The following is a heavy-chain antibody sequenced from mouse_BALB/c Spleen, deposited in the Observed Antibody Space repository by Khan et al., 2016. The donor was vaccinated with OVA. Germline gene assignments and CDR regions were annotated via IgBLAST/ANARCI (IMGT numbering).Heavy chain of an antibody. CDR3: ALRGDIYDTYYGYAMDY. D-gene: IGHD2-3*01. J-gene: IGHJ4*01. Sequence: VQLKQSGAELVKPGASVKLSCTASGFNIKDTYMHWVKQRPEQGLEWIGRIDPANGNTQYDPKFQGQATITADTSSNTVYLQLSSLTSEDTAVYYCALRGDIYDTYYGYAMDYWGQGTSVTVSS. CDR1: GFNIKDTY. CDR2: IDPANGNT. V-gene: IGHV14-3*02.